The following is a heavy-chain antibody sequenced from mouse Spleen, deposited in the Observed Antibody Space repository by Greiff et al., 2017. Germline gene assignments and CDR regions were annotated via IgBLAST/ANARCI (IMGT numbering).Heavy chain of an antibody. Sequence: VKLQQPGAELVKPGASVKLSCKASGYTFTSYWMQWVKQRPGQGLEWIGEIDPSDSYTNYNQKFKGKATLTVDTSSSTAYMQLSSLTSEDSAVYYCARSGLRRHAWFAYWGQGTLVTVSA. CDR3: ARSGLRRHAWFAY. D-gene: IGHD2-4*01. V-gene: IGHV1-50*01. CDR1: GYTFTSYW. CDR2: IDPSDSYT. J-gene: IGHJ3*01.